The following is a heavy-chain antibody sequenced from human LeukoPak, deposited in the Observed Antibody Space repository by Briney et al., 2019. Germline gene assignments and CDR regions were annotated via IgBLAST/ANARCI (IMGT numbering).Heavy chain of an antibody. J-gene: IGHJ2*01. V-gene: IGHV4-4*02. D-gene: IGHD3-3*01. CDR2: IYHSGRT. CDR1: GGSMTSYY. CDR3: AREFWSGYLSYWYFDL. Sequence: SETLSVTCTVSGGSMTSYYWNWVRQPPGQGLEWIGEIYHSGRTNYNPSLKSRVTISGDKSKNQFSLKMTSVTAEDTALYYCAREFWSGYLSYWYFDLWGRGTLVTVSS.